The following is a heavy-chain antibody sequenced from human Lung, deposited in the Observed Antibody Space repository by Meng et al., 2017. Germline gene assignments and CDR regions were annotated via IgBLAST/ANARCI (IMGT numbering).Heavy chain of an antibody. CDR1: GFTFNTYA. J-gene: IGHJ2*01. CDR2: MSFDGAQI. CDR3: ARDKPPNDV. V-gene: IGHV3-30*01. Sequence: QVGLVESVGGAVQPRGSLRLSCAASGFTFNTYAMHWVRQAPGKGLEWVSLMSFDGAQIYYSDSVRGRFTISRDNSKNTLYLQMNSLRAEDTAVYYCARDKPPNDVWGRGTLVTVSS.